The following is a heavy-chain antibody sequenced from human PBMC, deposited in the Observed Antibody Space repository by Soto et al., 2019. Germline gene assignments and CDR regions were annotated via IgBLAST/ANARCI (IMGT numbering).Heavy chain of an antibody. CDR2: ISPFFGTT. D-gene: IGHD2-21*02. Sequence: QVHLVQSGADGRKSGSSVRVSCTASGGGTLSNDAISWVRQAPGQGLEWLGRISPFFGTTDYSQSFQGRLTMTADASKGTVYMDLSSLKSDDTAVYYCAREVVTETTWGSFDSWGQGTLVTVSS. J-gene: IGHJ4*02. CDR1: GGGTLSNDA. V-gene: IGHV1-69*01. CDR3: AREVVTETTWGSFDS.